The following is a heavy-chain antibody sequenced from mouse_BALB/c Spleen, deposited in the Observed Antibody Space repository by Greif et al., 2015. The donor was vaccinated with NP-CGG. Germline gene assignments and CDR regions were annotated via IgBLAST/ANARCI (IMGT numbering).Heavy chain of an antibody. CDR1: GFTFSSFG. CDR3: ARSLYYGSSLYAMDY. D-gene: IGHD1-1*01. CDR2: ISSGSSTI. Sequence: EVKLMESGGGLVQPGGSRKLSCAASGFTFSSFGMHWVRQAPEKGLEWVAYISSGSSTIYYADTVKGRFTISGDNPKNTLFLQMTSLRSEDTAMYYCARSLYYGSSLYAMDYWGQGTSVTVSS. J-gene: IGHJ4*01. V-gene: IGHV5-17*02.